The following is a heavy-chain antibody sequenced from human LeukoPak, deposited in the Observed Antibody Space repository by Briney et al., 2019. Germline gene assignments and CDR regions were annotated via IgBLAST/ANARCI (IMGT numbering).Heavy chain of an antibody. CDR1: GYTFTSYD. CDR2: MNPNSGNT. D-gene: IGHD5-24*01. Sequence: ASVKVSCKASGYTFTSYDINWVRQATGQGLEWMGWMNPNSGNTGYAQKFQGRVTMTRNTSISTAYMELSSLRSEDTAVYYCARGREMATIHRLNWFDPWGQGTLVTASS. V-gene: IGHV1-8*01. CDR3: ARGREMATIHRLNWFDP. J-gene: IGHJ5*02.